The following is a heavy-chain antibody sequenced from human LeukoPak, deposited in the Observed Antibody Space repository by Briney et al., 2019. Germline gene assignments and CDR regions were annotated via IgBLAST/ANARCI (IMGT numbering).Heavy chain of an antibody. CDR2: IVEDGSAT. V-gene: IGHV3-7*01. Sequence: GGSLRLSCATSGFTFSSYWMTWVRQAPGKGLEWVASIVEDGSATYYLDSVKGRFTFSRDNAKNSLYLQMNSLRGEDTAVYYCARDPTRRFDLWGQGTLVTVSS. CDR3: ARDPTRRFDL. J-gene: IGHJ4*02. CDR1: GFTFSSYW.